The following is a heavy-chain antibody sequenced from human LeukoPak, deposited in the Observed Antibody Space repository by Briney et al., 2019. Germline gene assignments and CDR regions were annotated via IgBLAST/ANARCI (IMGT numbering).Heavy chain of an antibody. D-gene: IGHD3-22*01. CDR3: ARHVDSSGYYTTAVDY. Sequence: SETLSLTCAVYGGSFSGYYWGWIRQPPGRGLEWLGSIYYSGSTYYNPSLKSRVTISVDTSKNQFSLKLSSVTAADTAMYYCARHVDSSGYYTTAVDYWGQGTLVTVSS. V-gene: IGHV4-39*01. CDR2: IYYSGST. J-gene: IGHJ4*02. CDR1: GGSFSGYY.